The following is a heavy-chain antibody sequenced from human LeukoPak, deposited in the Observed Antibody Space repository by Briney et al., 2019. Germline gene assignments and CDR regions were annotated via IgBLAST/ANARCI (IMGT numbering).Heavy chain of an antibody. CDR1: GGSFSGCY. J-gene: IGHJ6*03. CDR3: ARGGYYYYYYMDV. Sequence: PSETLSLTCAVYGGSFSGCYWSWLRQPPGKGLEWIGEINHSRSTNYNPSLKSRVTISVDTSKIQFALKLSSVTAADTAVYYCARGGYYYYYYMDVWGKGTTVTVSS. CDR2: INHSRST. V-gene: IGHV4-34*01.